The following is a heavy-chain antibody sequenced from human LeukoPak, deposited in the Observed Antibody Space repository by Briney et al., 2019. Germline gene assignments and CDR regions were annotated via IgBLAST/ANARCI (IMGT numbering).Heavy chain of an antibody. D-gene: IGHD6-19*01. J-gene: IGHJ1*01. CDR1: GFTFDDYA. CDR3: AKSSPGYSSGWLQH. Sequence: GRSLRLSCAASGFTFDDYAMHWVRHAPGKGLEWVSGISWNSGRIDYADSVKGRFTISRDNAKKSLYLQMNSLRAEDMALYYCAKSSPGYSSGWLQHWGQGTLVTVPS. CDR2: ISWNSGRI. V-gene: IGHV3-9*03.